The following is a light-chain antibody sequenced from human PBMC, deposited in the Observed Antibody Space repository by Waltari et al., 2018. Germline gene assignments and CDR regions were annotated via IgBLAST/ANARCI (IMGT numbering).Light chain of an antibody. Sequence: DILMTQSPLSLSVSPGEPASITCRSSQRLLHSDGYNYLNWYLQKPGQSPQLRIYLGSSRASGVPDRVSGSGSGTYFTLKITRVEPEDVGLYYCMQALQMYTFGQGTRLDI. J-gene: IGKJ2*01. CDR2: LGS. CDR3: MQALQMYT. CDR1: QRLLHSDGYNY. V-gene: IGKV2-28*01.